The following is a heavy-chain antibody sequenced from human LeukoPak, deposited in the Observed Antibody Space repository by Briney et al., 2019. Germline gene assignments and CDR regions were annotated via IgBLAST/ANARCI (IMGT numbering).Heavy chain of an antibody. CDR2: ISGSGGST. CDR1: GFTFSSYA. D-gene: IGHD1-26*01. J-gene: IGHJ4*02. CDR3: AKTRYSGSYYADFDY. Sequence: PGGSLRLSCAASGFTFSSYAMSWVRQAPGKGLEWVSAISGSGGSTYYADSVKGRFTISRDNSKNTLYLQMNSLRAEDTAVYYCAKTRYSGSYYADFDYWGQGTLVTVSS. V-gene: IGHV3-23*01.